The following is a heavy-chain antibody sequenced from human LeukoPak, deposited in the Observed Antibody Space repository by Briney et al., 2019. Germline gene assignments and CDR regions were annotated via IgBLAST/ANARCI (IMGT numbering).Heavy chain of an antibody. J-gene: IGHJ4*02. Sequence: SGGSLRLSCAASGFTFSGYIMNWVRQAPGKGLEWVSFIGTSGNPIYYADSVKGRFTVSRDNAKNSLYLQMNGLRAEDTAVYYCARDQWLDYWGQGTLVTVSS. D-gene: IGHD6-19*01. CDR1: GFTFSGYI. CDR2: IGTSGNPI. CDR3: ARDQWLDY. V-gene: IGHV3-48*01.